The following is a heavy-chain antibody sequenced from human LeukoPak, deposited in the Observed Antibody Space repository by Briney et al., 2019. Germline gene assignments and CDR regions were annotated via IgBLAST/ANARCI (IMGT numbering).Heavy chain of an antibody. Sequence: GRSLRLSCAASGFTFSDHYMDWVRQAPGKGLEWVAVISYDGNNKYYADSVKGRLTISRDNSKNTLFLQMDSLRAEDTAVYYCARDGIAVMYYHGIDVWGQGTTVTVSS. J-gene: IGHJ6*02. V-gene: IGHV3-30*03. CDR2: ISYDGNNK. CDR3: ARDGIAVMYYHGIDV. CDR1: GFTFSDHY. D-gene: IGHD6-19*01.